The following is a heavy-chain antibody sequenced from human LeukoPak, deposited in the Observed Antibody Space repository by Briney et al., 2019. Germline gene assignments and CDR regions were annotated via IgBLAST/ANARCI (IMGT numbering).Heavy chain of an antibody. V-gene: IGHV4-59*08. CDR2: IYYSGST. J-gene: IGHJ4*02. Sequence: SETLSLTCAVYGGSFSGYYWSWIRQPPGKGLEWIGYIYYSGSTNYNPSLKSRVTISVDTSKNQFSLKLSSVTAADTAIYYCARAVSGRFDYWGQGTLVTVSS. CDR1: GGSFSGYY. D-gene: IGHD6-19*01. CDR3: ARAVSGRFDY.